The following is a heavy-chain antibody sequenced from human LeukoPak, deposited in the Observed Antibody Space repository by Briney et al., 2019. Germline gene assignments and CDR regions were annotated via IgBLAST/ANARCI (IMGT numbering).Heavy chain of an antibody. D-gene: IGHD6-19*01. V-gene: IGHV4-34*01. CDR3: ATPGIAVAGAEYYFDY. Sequence: PSETPSLTCAVYGGSFSGYYWSWIRQPPGKGLEWIGEINHSGSTNYNPSLKSRVTISVDTSKNQFSLKLSSVTAADTAVYYCATPGIAVAGAEYYFDYWGQGTLATVSS. J-gene: IGHJ4*02. CDR2: INHSGST. CDR1: GGSFSGYY.